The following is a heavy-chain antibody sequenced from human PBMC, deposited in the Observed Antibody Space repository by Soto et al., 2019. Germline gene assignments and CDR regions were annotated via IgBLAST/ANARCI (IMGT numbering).Heavy chain of an antibody. V-gene: IGHV5-51*03. D-gene: IGHD3-3*01. CDR1: GYSFTSYW. J-gene: IGHJ4*02. CDR2: SYPGDSDT. Sequence: EVQLVQSGAEVKKPGESLQISCKGSGYSFTSYWIGWVLQMPGKVLEWMGISYPGDSDTRYSPSFQGQVTISADTSISTAYLQWSSLKASDTAMYYCARRGRLTYYDFWSRYLEPDYFDYWGQGTLVTVSS. CDR3: ARRGRLTYYDFWSRYLEPDYFDY.